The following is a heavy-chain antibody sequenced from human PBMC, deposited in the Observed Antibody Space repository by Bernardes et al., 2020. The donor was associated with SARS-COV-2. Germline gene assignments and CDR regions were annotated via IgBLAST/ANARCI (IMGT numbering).Heavy chain of an antibody. CDR2: FDPENAET. D-gene: IGHD6-19*01. J-gene: IGHJ6*02. V-gene: IGHV1-24*01. Sequence: SVKVSCKVSGYHTLSELAMHWVRQAPGKGLEWVGGFDPENAETIYAQKFQGRVTMTEDRSTDTAYMELSSLRYEDTAVYYCATAIAVAGTFVSYYYYYGMDVWGQGTTVTVSS. CDR3: ATAIAVAGTFVSYYYYYGMDV. CDR1: GYHTLSELA.